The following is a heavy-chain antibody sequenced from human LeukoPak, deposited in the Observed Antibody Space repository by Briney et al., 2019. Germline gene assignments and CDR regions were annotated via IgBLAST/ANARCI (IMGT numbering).Heavy chain of an antibody. Sequence: SETLSLTCTVSGGSISNYYWSWIRQPPGKGLEWIGDIYYSGYTNYNPSLKSRVTISVDTSKNQFSLKLRSVTAADTAVYYCARETSQKGAHYMDVWGKGTTVTISS. V-gene: IGHV4-59*01. CDR1: GGSISNYY. D-gene: IGHD3-16*01. J-gene: IGHJ6*03. CDR2: IYYSGYT. CDR3: ARETSQKGAHYMDV.